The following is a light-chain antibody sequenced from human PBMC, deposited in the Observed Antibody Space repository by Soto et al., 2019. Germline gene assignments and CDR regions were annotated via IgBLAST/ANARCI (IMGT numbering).Light chain of an antibody. V-gene: IGKV1-9*01. CDR3: QHLDSYST. J-gene: IGKJ5*01. Sequence: DIQLTQSPSFLSASVGDRVSITCRARQSISSYLAWYQQKPGKAPKLLIYAASTLQSGVPSRFSGSGSGTEFTLTISSLQPEVFATYYCQHLDSYSTFGQGTRLEIK. CDR2: AAS. CDR1: QSISSY.